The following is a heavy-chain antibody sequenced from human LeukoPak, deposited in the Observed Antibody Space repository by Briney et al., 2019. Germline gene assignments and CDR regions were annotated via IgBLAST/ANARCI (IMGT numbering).Heavy chain of an antibody. CDR1: GFTFSFNS. V-gene: IGHV3-21*01. Sequence: GGSLRLSCAASGFTFSFNSMHWVRQSPGKGLEWVSSMSSSNSYKYYADSVKGRFTISRDNAKNSLYLQMNSLRAEDTAVYYCARDYHDSSGTKYYFDYWGQGTLVTVSS. D-gene: IGHD3-22*01. CDR3: ARDYHDSSGTKYYFDY. CDR2: MSSSNSYK. J-gene: IGHJ4*02.